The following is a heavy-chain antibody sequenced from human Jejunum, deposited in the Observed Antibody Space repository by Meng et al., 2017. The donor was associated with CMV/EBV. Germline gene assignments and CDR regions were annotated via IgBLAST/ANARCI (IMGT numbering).Heavy chain of an antibody. Sequence: AASGFTVTNNYMRWVRQAPGKGLEWVSIIYRPGIAYYADSVKGRFTISRDNAKNSLYLQMNSLRAEDTAVYYCARDPPASYYPPNVWGQGTTVTVSS. V-gene: IGHV3-53*01. D-gene: IGHD1-26*01. J-gene: IGHJ6*02. CDR1: GFTVTNNY. CDR3: ARDPPASYYPPNV. CDR2: IYRPGIA.